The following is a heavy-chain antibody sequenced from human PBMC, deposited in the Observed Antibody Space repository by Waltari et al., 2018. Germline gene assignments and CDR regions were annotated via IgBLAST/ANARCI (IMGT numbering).Heavy chain of an antibody. CDR3: ARVRITMIVVQFDY. Sequence: QVQLQQWGAGLLKPSETLSLTCAVYGGSFSGYYWSWIRQPPGKGLEWIGEINHRGSTNYNPSLKSRVTISVDTSKNQFSLKLSSVTAADTAVYYCARVRITMIVVQFDYWGQGTLVTVSS. CDR1: GGSFSGYY. V-gene: IGHV4-34*01. J-gene: IGHJ4*02. CDR2: INHRGST. D-gene: IGHD3-22*01.